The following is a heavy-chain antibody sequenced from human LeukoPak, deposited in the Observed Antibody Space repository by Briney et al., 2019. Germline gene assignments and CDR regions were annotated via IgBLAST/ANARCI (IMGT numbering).Heavy chain of an antibody. CDR2: INSDGRTT. J-gene: IGHJ4*02. CDR3: AKDRGSDYGGNSDEVDY. CDR1: GFIFSSFW. V-gene: IGHV3-74*01. Sequence: GGSLRLSCAASGFIFSSFWMHWVRQVPGKGLVWVSHINSDGRTTDYADSVKGRFTISRDNSKNTLYLQMNSLRAEDTAVYYCAKDRGSDYGGNSDEVDYWGQGTLVTVSS. D-gene: IGHD4-23*01.